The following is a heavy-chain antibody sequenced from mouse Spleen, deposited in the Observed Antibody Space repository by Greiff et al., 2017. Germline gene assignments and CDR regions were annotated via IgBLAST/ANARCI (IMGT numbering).Heavy chain of an antibody. Sequence: QVQLQQSGAELVKPGASVKLSCKASGYTFTSYYMYWVKQRPGQGLEWIGEINPSNGGTNFNEKFKSKATLTVDKSSSTAYMQLSSLTSEDSAVYYCTTYYGNFYAMDYWGQGTSVTVSS. CDR3: TTYYGNFYAMDY. CDR1: GYTFTSYY. D-gene: IGHD2-10*01. CDR2: INPSNGGT. J-gene: IGHJ4*01. V-gene: IGHV1S81*02.